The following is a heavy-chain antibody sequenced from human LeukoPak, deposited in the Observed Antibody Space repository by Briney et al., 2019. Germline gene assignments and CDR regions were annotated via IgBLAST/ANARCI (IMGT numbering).Heavy chain of an antibody. J-gene: IGHJ6*02. Sequence: PGGSLRLSCAASGFTFSSYAMSWVRQAPGKGLEWVSAISGSGGSTYYADSVKGRFTISSDNSKNTLYLQMNSLRAEDTAVYYCAKCRGATRHYGMDVWGQGTTVTVSS. D-gene: IGHD1-26*01. CDR2: ISGSGGST. CDR1: GFTFSSYA. CDR3: AKCRGATRHYGMDV. V-gene: IGHV3-23*01.